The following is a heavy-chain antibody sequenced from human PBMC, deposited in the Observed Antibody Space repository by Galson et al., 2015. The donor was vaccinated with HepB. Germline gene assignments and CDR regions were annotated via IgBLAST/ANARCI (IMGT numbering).Heavy chain of an antibody. V-gene: IGHV1-18*01. CDR3: ARQGSSWPDRNWFDP. D-gene: IGHD6-13*01. J-gene: IGHJ5*02. CDR2: ISAYNGNT. CDR1: GYTFTSYG. Sequence: SVKVSCKASGYTFTSYGISWVRQAPGQGLEWMGWISAYNGNTNYAQKLQGRVTMTTDTSTSTAYMELRSLRSDDTAVYYCARQGSSWPDRNWFDPWGQGTLVTVSS.